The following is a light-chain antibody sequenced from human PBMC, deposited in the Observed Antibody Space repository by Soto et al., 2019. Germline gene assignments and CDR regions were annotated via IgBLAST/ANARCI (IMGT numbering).Light chain of an antibody. CDR3: QQGSDWPPTYT. CDR2: GIS. Sequence: EMVLTQSPATLSLSPGERVTLSCRASQRVSNSLVWYQQKAGQAPRLLLYGISYRATGVPARFSGSGSGTDFTLSISSLEPEDFAIYYCQQGSDWPPTYTFGQGTKLEIK. V-gene: IGKV3-11*01. J-gene: IGKJ2*01. CDR1: QRVSNS.